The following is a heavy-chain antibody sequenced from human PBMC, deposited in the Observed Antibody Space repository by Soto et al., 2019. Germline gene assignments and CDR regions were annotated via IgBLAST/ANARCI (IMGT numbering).Heavy chain of an antibody. V-gene: IGHV3-11*05. CDR3: ARTIAAAGGRRYFDL. CDR2: ISSSSSYT. Sequence: QVQLVESGGGLVKPGGSLRLSCAASGFTFSDYYMSWIRQAPGKGLEWVSYISSSSSYTNYADSVKGRFTISRDNAKNSLYLQMNRLRAEDTAVYYCARTIAAAGGRRYFDLWGRGTVVTVSS. D-gene: IGHD6-13*01. J-gene: IGHJ2*01. CDR1: GFTFSDYY.